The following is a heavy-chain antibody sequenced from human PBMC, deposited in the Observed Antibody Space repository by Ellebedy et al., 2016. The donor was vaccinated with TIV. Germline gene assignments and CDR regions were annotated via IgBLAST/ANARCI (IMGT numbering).Heavy chain of an antibody. CDR2: IIPILGIA. J-gene: IGHJ3*02. CDR1: GYTFSSFF. CDR3: ASLTGETYGDPRGEHAFDI. V-gene: IGHV1-69*02. D-gene: IGHD4-17*01. Sequence: AASVKVSCKASGYTFSSFFMHWVRQAPGQGLEWMGRIIPILGIANYAQKFQGRVTITADKSTSTAYMELSSLRSEDTAVYYCASLTGETYGDPRGEHAFDIWGQGTMVTVSS.